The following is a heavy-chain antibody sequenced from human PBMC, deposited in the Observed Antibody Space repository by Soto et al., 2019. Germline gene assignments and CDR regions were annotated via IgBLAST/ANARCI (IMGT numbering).Heavy chain of an antibody. J-gene: IGHJ6*02. V-gene: IGHV6-1*01. CDR2: TYYRSKWYN. CDR3: ARLIYGGYDPPSYFYSYTDMDI. D-gene: IGHD5-12*01. Sequence: SQTLSLTCAISGDSVSRNSAASNWIRQSPSRGLEWLGRTYYRSKWYNDYAVSVKSRITINPDTSKNQFSLQLNSVTPEDTAVYYCARLIYGGYDPPSYFYSYTDMDIWGQEATVPVSS. CDR1: GDSVSRNSAA.